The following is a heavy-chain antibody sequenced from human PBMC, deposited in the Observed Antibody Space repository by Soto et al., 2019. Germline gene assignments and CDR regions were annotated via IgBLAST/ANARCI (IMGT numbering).Heavy chain of an antibody. CDR1: GYTFTRYG. J-gene: IGHJ6*03. D-gene: IGHD6-6*01. CDR3: ARAIAARSGGGEYYYYYMDV. V-gene: IGHV1-18*01. Sequence: GASVKVCCKASGYTFTRYGISWVRQAPGQGLEWMGWISAYNGNTNYAQKLQGRVTMTTDTSTSTAYMELRSLRSDDTAVYYCARAIAARSGGGEYYYYYMDVWGKGTTVTVSS. CDR2: ISAYNGNT.